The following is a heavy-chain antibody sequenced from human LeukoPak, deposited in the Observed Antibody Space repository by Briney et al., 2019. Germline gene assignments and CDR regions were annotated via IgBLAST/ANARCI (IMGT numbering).Heavy chain of an antibody. J-gene: IGHJ4*02. CDR2: ISSSDNTI. CDR3: ARVHRGYSYGRLDY. CDR1: GFAFSDYS. V-gene: IGHV3-48*02. D-gene: IGHD5-18*01. Sequence: GGSLRLSCAASGFAFSDYSMNWVRQAPGKGLEWVSYISSSDNTIHYADSVKGRFTISRDNAKNSLYLEMNSLRDEDTAVYYCARVHRGYSYGRLDYWGQGTLVTISS.